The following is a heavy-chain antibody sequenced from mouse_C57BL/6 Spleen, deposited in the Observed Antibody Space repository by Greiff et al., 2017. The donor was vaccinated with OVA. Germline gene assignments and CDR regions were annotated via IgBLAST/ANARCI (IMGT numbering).Heavy chain of an antibody. CDR2: IYPRSGNT. V-gene: IGHV1-81*01. D-gene: IGHD2-1*01. CDR3: ARDDGNYGDY. J-gene: IGHJ2*01. Sequence: QVQLKESGAELARPGASVKLSCKASGYTFTSYGISWVKQRTGQGLEWIGEIYPRSGNTYYNEKFKGKATLTADKSSSTAYMELRSLTSEDSAVYFCARDDGNYGDYWGQGTTLTVSS. CDR1: GYTFTSYG.